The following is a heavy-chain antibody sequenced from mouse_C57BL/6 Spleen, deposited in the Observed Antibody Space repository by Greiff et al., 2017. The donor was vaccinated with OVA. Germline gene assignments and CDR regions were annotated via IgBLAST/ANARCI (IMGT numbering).Heavy chain of an antibody. CDR3: ERDRGLRRERYAMDY. Sequence: EVKLMESGGGLVKPGGSLKLSCAASGFTFSSHAMSWVRQTPEQRLEWVATISDGGSYTYYPDNVKGRFTISRDNATNNLYLQMSHLKSEDTAMYYCERDRGLRRERYAMDYWGQGTSVTVSS. CDR2: ISDGGSYT. CDR1: GFTFSSHA. J-gene: IGHJ4*01. D-gene: IGHD2-4*01. V-gene: IGHV5-4*01.